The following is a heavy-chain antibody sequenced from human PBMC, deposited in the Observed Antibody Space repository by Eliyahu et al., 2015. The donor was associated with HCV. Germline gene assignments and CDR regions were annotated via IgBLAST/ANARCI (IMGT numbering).Heavy chain of an antibody. CDR2: ISYDGSNK. Sequence: QVQLVESGXGVVQPGRSLRLSCXASGFXFSSYAXXWVRQAPGKGLEWVAVISYDGSNKYYADSVKGRFTISRDNSKNTLYLQMNSLRAEDTAVYYCARDPRITMVRGVIIGPFDYWGQGTLVTVSS. D-gene: IGHD3-10*01. CDR1: GFXFSSYA. V-gene: IGHV3-30*01. CDR3: ARDPRITMVRGVIIGPFDY. J-gene: IGHJ4*02.